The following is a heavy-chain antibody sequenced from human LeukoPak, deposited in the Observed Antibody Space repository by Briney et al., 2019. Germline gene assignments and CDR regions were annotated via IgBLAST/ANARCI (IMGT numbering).Heavy chain of an antibody. CDR3: AKVYGSGSTRWFDP. D-gene: IGHD3-10*01. CDR2: ISGNGGGT. CDR1: GFTFSSYA. J-gene: IGHJ5*02. V-gene: IGHV3-23*01. Sequence: PGGSLRLSCAASGFTFSSYAMSWVRQAPGKGLEWVSIISGNGGGTYYTDSVKGRFTISRDNSKNTLYLQMNSLRAEDTAVYYCAKVYGSGSTRWFDPWGQGTLVTVSS.